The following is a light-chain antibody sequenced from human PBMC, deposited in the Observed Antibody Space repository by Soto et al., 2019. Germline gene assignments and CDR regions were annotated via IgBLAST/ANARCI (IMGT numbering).Light chain of an antibody. CDR1: RSNIGSAI. CDR3: VAWDDNLSSRV. CDR2: MNS. V-gene: IGLV1-47*01. J-gene: IGLJ3*02. Sequence: QYALTQPPSLSGTPGQTVTISCIGSRSNIGSAIVHWYQQLPGTAPKHLIYMNSHRPSGVPDRFSASKSGTSASLVITGLRPEDEADYFCVAWDDNLSSRVFGGGTKVTVL.